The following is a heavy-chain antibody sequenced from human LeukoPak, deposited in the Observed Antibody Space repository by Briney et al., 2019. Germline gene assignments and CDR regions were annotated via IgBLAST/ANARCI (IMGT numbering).Heavy chain of an antibody. CDR3: ARQSEPKGDY. J-gene: IGHJ4*02. CDR2: INPNSGVT. V-gene: IGHV1-2*06. CDR1: GYTFSDYY. Sequence: ASVTVSCKASGYTFSDYYMHWVRQAPGQGLEWMGRINPNSGVTNYAKNFQGSVTITRDTSISTASMELSSLRSDDTAVYYCARQSEPKGDYWGQGTLVTVSS.